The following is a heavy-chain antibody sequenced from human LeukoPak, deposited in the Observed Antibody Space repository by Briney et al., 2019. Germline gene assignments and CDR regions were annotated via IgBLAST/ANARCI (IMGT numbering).Heavy chain of an antibody. D-gene: IGHD3/OR15-3a*01. V-gene: IGHV3-48*01. CDR2: LSSSGTTM. CDR3: ARIKRERTGPPDAFDN. CDR1: GFTFTQYS. J-gene: IGHJ3*02. Sequence: GGSLRLSCTASGFTFTQYSMNWVRQAPGKGLEWVSYLSSSGTTMYYADSVKGRFTMSRDSATNSLSLQMTSLRAEDTAVYYCARIKRERTGPPDAFDNWGQGTMVTVSS.